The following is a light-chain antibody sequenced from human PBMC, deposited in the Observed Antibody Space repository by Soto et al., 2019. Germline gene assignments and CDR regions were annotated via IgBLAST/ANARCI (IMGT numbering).Light chain of an antibody. Sequence: QSALTQPASVSGSPGQSITISCTGTSSDVGIYNYVSWYQQRPGTAPKVMIYDVTKRPSGVPDRFSGSKSANTASLTISGLQADDEADYYCCSYAGNYTLLFGGGTQLTVL. CDR2: DVT. CDR3: CSYAGNYTLL. J-gene: IGLJ2*01. CDR1: SSDVGIYNY. V-gene: IGLV2-11*01.